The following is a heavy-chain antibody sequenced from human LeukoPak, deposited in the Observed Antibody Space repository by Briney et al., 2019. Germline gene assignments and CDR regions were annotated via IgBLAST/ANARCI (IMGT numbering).Heavy chain of an antibody. V-gene: IGHV1-8*01. D-gene: IGHD6-19*01. CDR1: GYTFTSYD. Sequence: ASVKVSCKASGYTFTSYDINWVRQATGQGLEWMGWMNPNSGNTAYAQKFQGRVTMTRDTSISTAYMELSNLRSEDMAVYYCARSGTVAGSWGLDYWGQGTLVTVSS. CDR2: MNPNSGNT. CDR3: ARSGTVAGSWGLDY. J-gene: IGHJ4*02.